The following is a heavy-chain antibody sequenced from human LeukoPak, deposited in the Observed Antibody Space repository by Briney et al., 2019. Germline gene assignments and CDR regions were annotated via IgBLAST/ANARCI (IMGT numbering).Heavy chain of an antibody. CDR2: ISAYNGNT. CDR1: GYTFTSYY. D-gene: IGHD6-19*01. V-gene: IGHV1-18*04. CDR3: ARDVAVAGYDY. J-gene: IGHJ4*02. Sequence: ASVKVSCKASGYTFTSYYMHWVRQAPGQGLEWMGWISAYNGNTNYAQKLQGRVTMTTDTSTSTAYMELRSLRSDDTAVYYCARDVAVAGYDYWGQGTLVTVSS.